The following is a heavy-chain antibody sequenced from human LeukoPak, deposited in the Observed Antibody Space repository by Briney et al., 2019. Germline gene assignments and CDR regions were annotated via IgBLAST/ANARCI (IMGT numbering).Heavy chain of an antibody. J-gene: IGHJ4*02. CDR2: IDRGGTAT. CDR1: GFTFSSHF. D-gene: IGHD6-19*01. V-gene: IGHV3-74*01. Sequence: GGSLRLSCAATGFTFSSHFMHWVRHGPGKGLLWVSRIDRGGTATDYADSVKGRFTVSRDNAKNTLYLQMNSLRAEDTAVYYCARDLAGAPFRNFDLWGQGTLVTVSS. CDR3: ARDLAGAPFRNFDL.